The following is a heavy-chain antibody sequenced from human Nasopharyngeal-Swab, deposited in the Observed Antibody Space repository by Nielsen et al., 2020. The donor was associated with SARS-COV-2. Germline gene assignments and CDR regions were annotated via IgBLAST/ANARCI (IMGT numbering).Heavy chain of an antibody. CDR3: AKVRDGYNQGFDY. D-gene: IGHD5-24*01. CDR2: ISYDGNNK. CDR1: GFTFSSYA. J-gene: IGHJ4*02. V-gene: IGHV3-30*18. Sequence: GESLKISCAASGFTFSSYAMSWVRQAPGKGLEWVAVISYDGNNKYYADSVKGRFTISRDNSKNTLYLQMDSLRAEDTAVYYCAKVRDGYNQGFDYWGQGTLVTVSS.